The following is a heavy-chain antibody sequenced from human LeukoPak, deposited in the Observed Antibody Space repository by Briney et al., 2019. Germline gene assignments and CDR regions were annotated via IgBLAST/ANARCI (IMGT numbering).Heavy chain of an antibody. CDR3: ARDVHYYDSGSPTAFDY. Sequence: ASVKASCKASGGTFSSYTISWVRQAPGQGLEWMGRIIPILGIANYAQKFQGRVTITADKSTSTAYMELSSLRSEDTAVYYCARDVHYYDSGSPTAFDYWGQGTLVTVSS. CDR1: GGTFSSYT. V-gene: IGHV1-69*04. CDR2: IIPILGIA. D-gene: IGHD3-10*01. J-gene: IGHJ4*02.